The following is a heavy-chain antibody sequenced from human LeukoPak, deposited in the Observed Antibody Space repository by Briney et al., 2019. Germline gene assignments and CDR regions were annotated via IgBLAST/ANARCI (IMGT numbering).Heavy chain of an antibody. J-gene: IGHJ4*02. Sequence: PSETLSLTCTVSGGSISSSSYYWGWIRQPPGKGLEWVANIKLDGSEIHYLDSVKGRFTISRDNAKNALYLQMNSLRAEDTAVYFYAREAHTFDYSGQGALVTVSS. CDR1: GGSISSSSYY. CDR3: AREAHTFDY. CDR2: IKLDGSEI. V-gene: IGHV3-7*01.